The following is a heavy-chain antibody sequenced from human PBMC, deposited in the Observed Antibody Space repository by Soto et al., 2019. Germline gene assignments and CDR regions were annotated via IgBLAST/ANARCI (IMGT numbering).Heavy chain of an antibody. CDR3: ARDRVMLTFAGASEEWGIAS. CDR2: IFYSGPT. D-gene: IGHD3-16*01. J-gene: IGHJ4*02. CDR1: GDSITSGLLY. Sequence: SGTLSLTCTAPGDSITSGLLYSTYTRHLPGKGLEWIGYIFYSGPTYYNPSLKSRVTISVDTSKNQFSLKLNSVTAADTAVYYCARDRVMLTFAGASEEWGIASWVQGTLVT. V-gene: IGHV4-31*03.